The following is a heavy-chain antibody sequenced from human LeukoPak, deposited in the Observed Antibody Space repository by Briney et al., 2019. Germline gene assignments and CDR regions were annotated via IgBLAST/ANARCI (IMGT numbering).Heavy chain of an antibody. CDR3: ARVDSSGYYKLDY. CDR2: IYTGGST. CDR1: GFTFSSYA. Sequence: GGSLRLSCAASGFTFSSYAMSWVRQAPGKGLEWVSVIYTGGSTYYADFVKGRFTISRDNSKNTLYLQMNSLRVEDTAVYYCARVDSSGYYKLDYWGQGILVTVSS. V-gene: IGHV3-53*01. J-gene: IGHJ4*02. D-gene: IGHD3-22*01.